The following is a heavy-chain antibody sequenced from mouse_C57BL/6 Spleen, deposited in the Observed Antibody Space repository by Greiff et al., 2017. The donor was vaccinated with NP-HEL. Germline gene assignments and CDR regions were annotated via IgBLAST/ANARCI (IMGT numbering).Heavy chain of an antibody. V-gene: IGHV5-17*01. J-gene: IGHJ2*01. CDR1: GFTFSDYG. CDR3: ARRNRSNYYFDY. D-gene: IGHD2-5*01. CDR2: ISSGSSTI. Sequence: EVKLMESGGGLVKPGGSLKLSCAASGFTFSDYGMHWVRQAPEKGLEWVAYISSGSSTIYYADTVKGRFTISRDNAKNTLFLQMTSLRSEDTAMYYCARRNRSNYYFDYWGQGTTLTVSS.